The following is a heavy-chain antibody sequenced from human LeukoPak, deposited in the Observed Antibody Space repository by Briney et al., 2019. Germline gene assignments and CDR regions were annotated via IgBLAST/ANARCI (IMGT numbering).Heavy chain of an antibody. D-gene: IGHD3-16*01. CDR2: IYYSGST. Sequence: SETLSLTCTVSGGSISSSSYYWGWIRQPPGKGLEWIGSIYYSGSTNYNPSLKSRVTISVDTSKNQFSLKLSSVTAADTAVYYCARVYDYVWGSRDYWGQGTLVTVSS. V-gene: IGHV4-39*07. J-gene: IGHJ4*02. CDR1: GGSISSSSYY. CDR3: ARVYDYVWGSRDY.